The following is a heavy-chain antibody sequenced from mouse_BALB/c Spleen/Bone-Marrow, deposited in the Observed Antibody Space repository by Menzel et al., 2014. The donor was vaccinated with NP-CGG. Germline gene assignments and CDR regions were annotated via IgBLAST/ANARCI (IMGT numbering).Heavy chain of an antibody. D-gene: IGHD2-4*01. CDR1: GFNIKDTY. J-gene: IGHJ1*01. V-gene: IGHV14-3*02. Sequence: EVQLQQFGAELVKPWASVKLSCTASGFNIKDTYMRWVEQRPEQGLDWIGRIDPANGNTKYDPKFQGKATITADTSSNTAYLQLSSLTSEDTAVYYCANYDYGWYFDVWGAGTTVTVSS. CDR3: ANYDYGWYFDV. CDR2: IDPANGNT.